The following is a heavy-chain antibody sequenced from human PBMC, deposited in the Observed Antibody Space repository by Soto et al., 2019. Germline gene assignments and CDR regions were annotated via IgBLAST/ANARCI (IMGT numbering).Heavy chain of an antibody. CDR1: GYTFTSYG. CDR3: ARGPECMSTVYFDY. D-gene: IGHD4-17*01. V-gene: IGHV1-18*01. J-gene: IGHJ4*02. CDR2: ISANNGNT. Sequence: QVQLVQPGAEVKKPGASVKVSCKASGYTFTSYGITWVRQAPGQGLEWMGWISANNGNTNYAQKLQGRVTMSTDTSTSTAYMELRSLRSDDSAGYYCARGPECMSTVYFDYWGQGTLVTVSS.